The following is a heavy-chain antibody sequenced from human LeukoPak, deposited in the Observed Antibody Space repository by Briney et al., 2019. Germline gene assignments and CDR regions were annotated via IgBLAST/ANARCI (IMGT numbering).Heavy chain of an antibody. CDR1: GYTFTSYG. V-gene: IGHV1-18*01. CDR2: ISAYNGNT. CDR3: ASSGGIAARPGYYYYGMDV. Sequence: ASVKVSCKASGYTFTSYGISWVRQAPGQGLEWMGWISAYNGNTNYAQNLQGRVTMTTDTSTTTAYMELRSLRSDDTAVYYCASSGGIAARPGYYYYGMDVWGQGTTVTVSS. D-gene: IGHD6-6*01. J-gene: IGHJ6*02.